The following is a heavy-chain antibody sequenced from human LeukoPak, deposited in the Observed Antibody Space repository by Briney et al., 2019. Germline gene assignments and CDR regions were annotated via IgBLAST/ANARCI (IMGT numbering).Heavy chain of an antibody. CDR2: IRSKADGGTP. CDR3: TTRSPARYCSDGACYSSADY. D-gene: IGHD2-15*01. J-gene: IGHJ4*02. CDR1: GFTFSSYS. Sequence: GGSLRLSCAASGFTFSSYSMNWVRQAPGKGLEWVGHIRSKADGGTPDYIAPVKGRFTISRDDSKDTLYLQMNSLNTEDTAMYYCTTRSPARYCSDGACYSSADYWGQGTLVTVSS. V-gene: IGHV3-15*07.